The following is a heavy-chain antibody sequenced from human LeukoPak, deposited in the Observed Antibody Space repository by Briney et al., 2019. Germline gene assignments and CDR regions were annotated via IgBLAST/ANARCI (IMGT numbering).Heavy chain of an antibody. V-gene: IGHV4-4*07. CDR2: IYTSGST. J-gene: IGHJ6*03. Sequence: SETLSLTCTVSGGSISSYYWSWIRQPAGKGLEWIGRIYTSGSTNYNPSLKSRVTMSVDTSKNQFSLKLSSVTAADTAVKYCARDSSVVAEYYYYYYMDVWGKGTTVTVSS. CDR1: GGSISSYY. CDR3: ARDSSVVAEYYYYYYMDV. D-gene: IGHD2-15*01.